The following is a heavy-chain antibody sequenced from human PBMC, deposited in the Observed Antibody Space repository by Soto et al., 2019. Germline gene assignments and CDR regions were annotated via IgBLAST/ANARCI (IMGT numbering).Heavy chain of an antibody. CDR1: GGSISSGGHS. CDR3: ARGVSYYDF. V-gene: IGHV4-30-2*01. J-gene: IGHJ4*02. CDR2: IYHSGST. Sequence: SETLSLTCAVSGGSISSGGHSWSWIRQPPGKGLEWIGYIYHSGSTYYNPSLKSRVTISVDRSKNQFSLKLSSVTAADTAVYYCARGVSYYDFWGQGTLVTVS.